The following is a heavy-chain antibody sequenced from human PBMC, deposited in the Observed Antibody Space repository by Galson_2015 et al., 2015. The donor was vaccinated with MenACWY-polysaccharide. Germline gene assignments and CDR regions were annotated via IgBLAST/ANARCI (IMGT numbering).Heavy chain of an antibody. J-gene: IGHJ5*02. CDR1: GGTFDDYA. V-gene: IGHV3-9*01. CDR2: ISWNSDII. Sequence: SLRLSCAASGGTFDDYAMHWVRQAPGKGLEWISGISWNSDIISYADTVKGRFTISTDRAKNSLYLQMNSLRPEYTALYYCAKGYSYSNSSVDPWGQGTLVTVSS. CDR3: AKGYSYSNSSVDP. D-gene: IGHD6-6*01.